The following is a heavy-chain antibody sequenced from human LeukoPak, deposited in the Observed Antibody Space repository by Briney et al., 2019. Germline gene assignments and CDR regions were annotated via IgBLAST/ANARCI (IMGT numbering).Heavy chain of an antibody. V-gene: IGHV1-18*01. CDR3: ARYPLSYTGNWHYFFDY. CDR1: GYSFSSYC. J-gene: IGHJ4*02. Sequence: EASVKVSCKASGYSFSSYCITWVRQAPGQGLEWLGWISASNGNTNYAQKLQGRVTMTSDTSPSTAYMDLRSLTPDDTAFYYCARYPLSYTGNWHYFFDYWGQGTLLTVSS. CDR2: ISASNGNT. D-gene: IGHD1-7*01.